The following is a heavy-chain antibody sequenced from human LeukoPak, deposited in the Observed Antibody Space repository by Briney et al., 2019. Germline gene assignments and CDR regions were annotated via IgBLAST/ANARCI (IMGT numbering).Heavy chain of an antibody. J-gene: IGHJ3*02. CDR1: GGSISSYY. CDR3: ARWDSGPDAFDI. Sequence: PSETLSLTCTVSGGSISSYYWSWIRQPPGKGLEWIGYIYYSGSTNYNPSLKSRVTISVDTSKNQFSLKLSSVTAADTAVYYCARWDSGPDAFDIWGQGTMVTVSS. D-gene: IGHD6-19*01. V-gene: IGHV4-59*12. CDR2: IYYSGST.